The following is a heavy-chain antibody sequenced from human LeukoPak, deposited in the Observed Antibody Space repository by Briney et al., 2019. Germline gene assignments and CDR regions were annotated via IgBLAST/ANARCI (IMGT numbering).Heavy chain of an antibody. CDR2: ISAYNGNT. D-gene: IGHD4-17*01. CDR1: GYTFTSYG. V-gene: IGHV1-18*01. CDR3: ARADYGDYRDAFDI. J-gene: IGHJ3*02. Sequence: ASVKVSCEASGYTFTSYGISWVRQAPGQGLEWMGWISAYNGNTNYAQKFQGRVTMTTDTSTSTAYMELRSLRSDDTAVYYCARADYGDYRDAFDIWGQGTMVTVSS.